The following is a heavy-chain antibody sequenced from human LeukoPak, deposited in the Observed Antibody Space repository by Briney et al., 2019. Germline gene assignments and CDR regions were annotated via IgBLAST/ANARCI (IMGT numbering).Heavy chain of an antibody. D-gene: IGHD3-10*01. V-gene: IGHV4-61*02. J-gene: IGHJ4*02. Sequence: SQTLSPTSTVYARSTSSRSYYWNWILQPAGKGLEWIGRIYISGSTNYNPSLKSRVTISVDTSKSQFSMKLSSVTAADTAVYYCARDQVVRGVIISHDYWGQGTLVTVSS. CDR3: ARDQVVRGVIISHDY. CDR2: IYISGST. CDR1: ARSTSSRSYY.